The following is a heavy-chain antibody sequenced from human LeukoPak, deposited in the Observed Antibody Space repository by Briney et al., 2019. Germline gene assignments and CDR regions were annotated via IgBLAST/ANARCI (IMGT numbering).Heavy chain of an antibody. CDR2: INTYSGKT. Sequence: ASVKLSCKASGYTFTSNNINWIRQGQGQGLELVGCINTYSGKTRFAQKFQGRVTMTTDTSTSTVYLELRSLRSGDTAVYFCASAYWDLPYLDYWGQGTRFIVSS. J-gene: IGHJ4*02. CDR1: GYTFTSNN. CDR3: ASAYWDLPYLDY. V-gene: IGHV1-18*01. D-gene: IGHD2-8*02.